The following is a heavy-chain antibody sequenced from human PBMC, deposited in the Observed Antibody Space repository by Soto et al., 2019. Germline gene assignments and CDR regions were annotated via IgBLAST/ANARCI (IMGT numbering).Heavy chain of an antibody. Sequence: QVQLQESGPGLVKPSQTLSLTCTVSGGSISSGGYYWSWIRQHPGKGLEWIGYICYSGSTYYNPSLRSRVTVAVDTSKNQCSLKLSSVTAADTAVYYCARGRSSTSPYPIGYWGQGTLVTVSS. D-gene: IGHD2-2*01. CDR1: GGSISSGGYY. J-gene: IGHJ4*02. CDR2: ICYSGST. V-gene: IGHV4-31*03. CDR3: ARGRSSTSPYPIGY.